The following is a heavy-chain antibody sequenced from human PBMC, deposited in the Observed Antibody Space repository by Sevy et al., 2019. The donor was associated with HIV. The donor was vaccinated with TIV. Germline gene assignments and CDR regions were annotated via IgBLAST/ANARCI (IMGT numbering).Heavy chain of an antibody. Sequence: GESLKISCVASGFTFSDHYMEWVRQAPGKGLEWVGRTRNKADGYTTEYAACVKGRFTISRDESKNSLYVQMNSLKAEDTAVYYCATHAGIAAAGRVFDYWGQGTLVTVSS. V-gene: IGHV3-72*01. J-gene: IGHJ4*02. CDR1: GFTFSDHY. CDR2: TRNKADGYTT. D-gene: IGHD6-13*01. CDR3: ATHAGIAAAGRVFDY.